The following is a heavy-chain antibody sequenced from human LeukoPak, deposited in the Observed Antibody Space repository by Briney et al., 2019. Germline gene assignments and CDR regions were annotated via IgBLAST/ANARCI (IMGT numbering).Heavy chain of an antibody. CDR3: ARGRSGGDWFDS. D-gene: IGHD3-10*01. V-gene: IGHV4-59*01. Sequence: PSETLSLTCTVFGGSISTYYWTWIRQPPGKGLEWIGYNHYTGSTNHNPSLKSRVTMSVDTSKNQFSLKLSSATAADTAVYYCARGRSGGDWFDSWGQETLVTVSS. J-gene: IGHJ5*01. CDR1: GGSISTYY. CDR2: NHYTGST.